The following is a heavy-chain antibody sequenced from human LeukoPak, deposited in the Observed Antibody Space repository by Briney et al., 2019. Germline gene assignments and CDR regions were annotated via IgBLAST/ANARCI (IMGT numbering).Heavy chain of an antibody. D-gene: IGHD5-24*01. CDR2: ISSSSYI. Sequence: GGSLRLSCAASGFTFSSYSMNWVRQAPGKGLEWVSSISSSSYIYYADSVKGRFTISRDNAKNSLYLQMNSLRAEDTAVYYCARDLRDGYNYYYGMDVWGQGTTVTVSS. J-gene: IGHJ6*02. V-gene: IGHV3-21*01. CDR3: ARDLRDGYNYYYGMDV. CDR1: GFTFSSYS.